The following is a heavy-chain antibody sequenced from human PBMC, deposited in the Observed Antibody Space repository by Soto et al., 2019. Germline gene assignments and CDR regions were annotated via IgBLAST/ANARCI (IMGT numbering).Heavy chain of an antibody. CDR1: GFTFSSYS. J-gene: IGHJ4*02. Sequence: GGSLRLSCAASGFTFSSYSMNWVRQAPGKGLEWVSSISSSSSYIYYADSVKGRFTISRDNAKNSLYLQMNSLRAEDTAVYYCARELGSLTTVTPVFDYWGQGTLVTVSS. V-gene: IGHV3-21*01. CDR2: ISSSSSYI. D-gene: IGHD4-17*01. CDR3: ARELGSLTTVTPVFDY.